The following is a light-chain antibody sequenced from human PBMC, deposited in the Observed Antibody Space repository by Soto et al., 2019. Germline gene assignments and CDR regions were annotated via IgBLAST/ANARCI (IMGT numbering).Light chain of an antibody. CDR3: QQYNNWPPSYT. V-gene: IGKV3-15*01. CDR1: ESITNN. J-gene: IGKJ2*01. CDR2: GAS. Sequence: EILMTQSPATLSVSPGERATLSCWASESITNNLAWYQQRPGQAPILLIYGASTRATGIPARFSGSGFGTEFTLTINSLQSEDFAVYYCQQYNNWPPSYTFGQGTKVDIK.